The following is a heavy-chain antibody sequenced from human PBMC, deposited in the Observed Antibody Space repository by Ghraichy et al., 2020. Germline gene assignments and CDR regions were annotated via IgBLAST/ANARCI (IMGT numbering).Heavy chain of an antibody. D-gene: IGHD2-2*02. CDR3: AKDLVGCSSTSCYTSSAFDI. Sequence: LSLTCAASGFTFSSYGMHWVRQAPGKGLEWVAVISYDGSNKYYADSVKGRFTISRDNSKNTLYLQMNSLRAEDTAVYYCAKDLVGCSSTSCYTSSAFDIWGQGTMVTVSS. CDR1: GFTFSSYG. V-gene: IGHV3-30*18. CDR2: ISYDGSNK. J-gene: IGHJ3*02.